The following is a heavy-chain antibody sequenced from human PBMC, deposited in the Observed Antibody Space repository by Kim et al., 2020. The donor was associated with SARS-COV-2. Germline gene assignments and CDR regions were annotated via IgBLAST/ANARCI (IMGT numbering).Heavy chain of an antibody. J-gene: IGHJ5*02. V-gene: IGHV4-30-2*01. CDR2: IYHSGST. Sequence: SETLSLTCAVSGGSISSGGYSWSWIRQPPGKGLEWIGYIYHSGSTYYNPSLKSRVTISVDRSKNQFSLKLSSVTAADTAVYYCAREGSTLSSSWQINWFDPWGQGTLVTVSS. CDR3: AREGSTLSSSWQINWFDP. D-gene: IGHD6-13*01. CDR1: GGSISSGGYS.